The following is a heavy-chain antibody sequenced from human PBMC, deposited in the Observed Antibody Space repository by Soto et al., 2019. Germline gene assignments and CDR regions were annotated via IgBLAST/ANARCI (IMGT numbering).Heavy chain of an antibody. Sequence: SETLSLTCTVSGGSISSGGYYWSWIRQHPGKGLEWIGYIYYSGSTYYNPSLKSRVTISVDTSKNQFSLKLSSVTAADTAVYYCARVSWFGELLHNNWLDPWGQGTLATVSS. CDR3: ARVSWFGELLHNNWLDP. V-gene: IGHV4-31*03. CDR2: IYYSGST. J-gene: IGHJ5*02. D-gene: IGHD3-10*01. CDR1: GGSISSGGYY.